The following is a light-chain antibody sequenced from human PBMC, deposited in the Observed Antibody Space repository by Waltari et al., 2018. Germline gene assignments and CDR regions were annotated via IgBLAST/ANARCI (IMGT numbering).Light chain of an antibody. J-gene: IGKJ4*01. CDR1: QSVWNN. Sequence: EIVMTQSPATLSVSSGERATLSCRASQSVWNNLAWYQRRPGQSPRLLIYGESTRATDIPARFAGSGSGTDFTLTISNLQSEDVAVYYCLQYYSWPPLTFGGGTKVEIK. V-gene: IGKV3-15*01. CDR3: LQYYSWPPLT. CDR2: GES.